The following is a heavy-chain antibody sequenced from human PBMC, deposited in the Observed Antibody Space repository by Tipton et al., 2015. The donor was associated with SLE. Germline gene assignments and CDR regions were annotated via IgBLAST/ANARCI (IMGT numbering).Heavy chain of an antibody. D-gene: IGHD1-26*01. V-gene: IGHV4-61*01. CDR2: IHHSGTT. CDR3: ARDQVGVGDFDY. Sequence: TLSLTCSVSGDSITSNLHYWGWIRQPPGKGLEWIGYIHHSGTTNYNPSLQSRVTISRDPSKNQFSLKLSSATAADTAVYYCARDQVGVGDFDYWGQGTLVTVSS. CDR1: GDSITSNLHY. J-gene: IGHJ4*02.